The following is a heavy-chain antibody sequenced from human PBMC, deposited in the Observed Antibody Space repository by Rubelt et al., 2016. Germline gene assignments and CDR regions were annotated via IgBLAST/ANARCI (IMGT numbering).Heavy chain of an antibody. CDR3: AARHGTQTYGAFDL. CDR2: LTSSGGST. D-gene: IGHD6-13*01. CDR1: GHNFLGYH. V-gene: IGHV1-46*01. J-gene: IGHJ3*01. Sequence: QEQLVQSGAEVRKPGASVSISCKPSGHNFLGYHIHWVRQAPGPGLAWRGILTSSGGSTSYAQKFQGRVSLTRDTLELNSLRPEDTAVYFCAARHGTQTYGAFDLWGQGTKVTVSS.